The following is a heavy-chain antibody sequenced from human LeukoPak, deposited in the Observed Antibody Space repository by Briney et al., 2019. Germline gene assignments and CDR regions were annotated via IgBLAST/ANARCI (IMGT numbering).Heavy chain of an antibody. CDR3: TRFLGYCSSTICSNWFDP. CDR1: GFTFSDST. Sequence: GGSLRLSCAASGFTFSDSTMHWVRQASGKGLEWVGRIRSKANSYATAYAASVKGRFTISRDDSKNTAYLQMNSLKTEDTAVYYCTRFLGYCSSTICSNWFDPWGQGTLVTVSS. D-gene: IGHD2-2*01. CDR2: IRSKANSYAT. J-gene: IGHJ5*02. V-gene: IGHV3-73*01.